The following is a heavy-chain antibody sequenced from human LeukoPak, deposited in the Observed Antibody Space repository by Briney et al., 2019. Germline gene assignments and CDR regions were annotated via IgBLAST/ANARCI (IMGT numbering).Heavy chain of an antibody. V-gene: IGHV3-48*03. CDR3: ARGLPDSGWPFDY. Sequence: GGSLRLSCAASGFSFSSYEMNWVRQAPGKGLEWVSYIDTSGSSIYYADSVKGRLTISRDNAQSSLYLQMSSLSADDTAFYYCARGLPDSGWPFDYWGPGTLVIVSS. D-gene: IGHD6-19*01. CDR1: GFSFSSYE. CDR2: IDTSGSSI. J-gene: IGHJ4*02.